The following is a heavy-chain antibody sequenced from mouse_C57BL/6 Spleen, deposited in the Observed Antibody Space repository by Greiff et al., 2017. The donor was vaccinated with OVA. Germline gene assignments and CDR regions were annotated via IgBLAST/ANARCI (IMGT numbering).Heavy chain of an antibody. D-gene: IGHD1-1*01. CDR1: GYTFTSYW. CDR3: ARREGSRPYYYAMDY. CDR2: IDPSDSYT. V-gene: IGHV1-50*01. J-gene: IGHJ4*01. Sequence: VQLQQPGAELVKPGASVKLSCKASGYTFTSYWMQWVKQRPGQGLEWIGEIDPSDSYTNYNQKFKGKATLTVDTSSSTDYMQLSSLTSEDSAVYYCARREGSRPYYYAMDYWGQGTSVTVSS.